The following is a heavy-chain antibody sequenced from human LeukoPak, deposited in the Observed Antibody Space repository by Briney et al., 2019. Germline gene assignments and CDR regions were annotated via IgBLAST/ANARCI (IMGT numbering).Heavy chain of an antibody. Sequence: PSETLSLTCAVYGGSISSGGNSWSWIRQPPGKGLEWIGYFFYSGSTYYNPSLKSRVTISVDTSKNQFSLKLSSVTAADTAVYYCARGQSGYPYYFDYWGQGTLVTVSS. V-gene: IGHV4-30-4*07. CDR3: ARGQSGYPYYFDY. J-gene: IGHJ4*02. CDR1: GGSISSGGNS. D-gene: IGHD3-3*01. CDR2: FFYSGST.